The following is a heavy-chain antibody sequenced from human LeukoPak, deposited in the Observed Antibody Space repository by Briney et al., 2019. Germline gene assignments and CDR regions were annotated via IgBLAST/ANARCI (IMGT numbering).Heavy chain of an antibody. CDR2: IYSNGRST. V-gene: IGHV3-74*01. D-gene: IGHD6-6*01. Sequence: GGSLRLSCAASGFTFSSHWMHWVRQAPGKGLVWVSRIYSNGRSTSYADSVKGRFTISRDNAKNTLYLQMNSLRAEDTAVYYCAAYNSSSGDYFDYWGQGTLVTVSS. J-gene: IGHJ4*02. CDR3: AAYNSSSGDYFDY. CDR1: GFTFSSHW.